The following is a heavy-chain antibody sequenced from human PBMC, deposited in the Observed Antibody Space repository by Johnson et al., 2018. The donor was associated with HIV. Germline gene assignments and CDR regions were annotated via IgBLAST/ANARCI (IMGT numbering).Heavy chain of an antibody. CDR3: ARYGVSSGYYEEHDAFDI. D-gene: IGHD3-22*01. V-gene: IGHV3-11*04. Sequence: QVQLVESGGGLVKPGGSLRLSCAASGFTFSDYYMSWIRQAPGKGLEWVSYISSSGSTIYYADSVKGRFTISRDNAKNSLYLQMNRLRAEDTAAYYCARYGVSSGYYEEHDAFDIWGQGTMVTVSS. CDR2: ISSSGSTI. J-gene: IGHJ3*02. CDR1: GFTFSDYY.